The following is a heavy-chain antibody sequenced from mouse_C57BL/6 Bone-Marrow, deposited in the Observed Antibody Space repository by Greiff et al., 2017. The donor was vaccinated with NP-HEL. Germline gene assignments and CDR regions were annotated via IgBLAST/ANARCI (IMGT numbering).Heavy chain of an antibody. CDR3: ARWEWFAY. J-gene: IGHJ3*01. CDR1: GYTFTDYY. V-gene: IGHV1-26*01. D-gene: IGHD4-1*01. CDR2: INPNNGGT. Sequence: VQLQQSGPELVKPGASVKISCKASGYTFTDYYMNWVKQSHGKSLEWIGDINPNNGGTSYNQKFKGKATLTVDKSSSTAYMELRSLTSEDSAVYYCARWEWFAYWGQGTLVTVSA.